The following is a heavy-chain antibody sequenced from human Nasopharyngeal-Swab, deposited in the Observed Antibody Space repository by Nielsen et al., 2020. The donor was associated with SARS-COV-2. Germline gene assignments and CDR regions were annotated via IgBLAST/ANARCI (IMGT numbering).Heavy chain of an antibody. J-gene: IGHJ5*02. CDR1: GYSFTCYW. CDR3: ARHWSDPGNWFDP. Sequence: GESLKISCKGSGYSFTCYWISWVRQMPGKGLEWMGRIDPSDSYTNYSPSFQGHVTISADKSISTAYLQWSGLKASDTAMYYCARHWSDPGNWFDPWGQGTLVTVSS. V-gene: IGHV5-10-1*01. CDR2: IDPSDSYT.